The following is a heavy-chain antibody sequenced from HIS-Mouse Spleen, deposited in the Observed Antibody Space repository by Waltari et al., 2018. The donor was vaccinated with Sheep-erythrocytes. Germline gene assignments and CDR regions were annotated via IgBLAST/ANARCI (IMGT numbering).Heavy chain of an antibody. D-gene: IGHD1-26*01. CDR2: MNPNSGNT. Sequence: QVQLVQSGAEVKKPGASVKVSCKASGYTLTSYDITWVRQATGQGLEWMGWMNPNSGNTGYAQKFQGRVTMTRNTSISTAYMELSSLRSEDTAVYYCAQTGATTPHFDYWGQGTLVTVSS. CDR1: GYTLTSYD. J-gene: IGHJ4*02. CDR3: AQTGATTPHFDY. V-gene: IGHV1-8*01.